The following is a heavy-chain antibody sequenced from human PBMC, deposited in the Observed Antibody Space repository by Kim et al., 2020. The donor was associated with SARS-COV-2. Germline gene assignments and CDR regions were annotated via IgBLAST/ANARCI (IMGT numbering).Heavy chain of an antibody. D-gene: IGHD3-16*01. CDR2: TP. CDR3: AKRGSYFDY. Sequence: TPSYAASVRGRFTISRDKSKNTLFLQMNSLRADDTAVYYCAKRGSYFDYWGQGTRVTVSS. J-gene: IGHJ4*02. V-gene: IGHV3-23*01.